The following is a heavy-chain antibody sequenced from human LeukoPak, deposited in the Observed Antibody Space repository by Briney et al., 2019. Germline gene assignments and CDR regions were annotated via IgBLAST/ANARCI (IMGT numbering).Heavy chain of an antibody. J-gene: IGHJ5*02. CDR2: IYTSGST. CDR3: AREPTTMVRGVITPWFDP. CDR1: GYSISSGYY. D-gene: IGHD3-10*01. Sequence: SETLSLTCTVSGYSISSGYYWSWIRQPAGKGLEWIGRIYTSGSTNYNPSLKSRVTISVDTSKNQFSLKLSSVTAADTAVYYCAREPTTMVRGVITPWFDPWGQGTLVTVSS. V-gene: IGHV4-61*02.